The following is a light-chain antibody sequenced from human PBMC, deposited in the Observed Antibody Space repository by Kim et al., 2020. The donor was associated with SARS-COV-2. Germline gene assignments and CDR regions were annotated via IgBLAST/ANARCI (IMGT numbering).Light chain of an antibody. Sequence: DIQMTQSPSALSASVGDRVTITCRASQYISNYLAWYQQKPGKAPKLLIYKSSTLESGVPSRFSGSGSGTEFTLTISSLQPDDFATYYCQQYNGSPRCSFGRGTKLEI. J-gene: IGKJ2*04. V-gene: IGKV1-5*03. CDR2: KSS. CDR1: QYISNY. CDR3: QQYNGSPRCS.